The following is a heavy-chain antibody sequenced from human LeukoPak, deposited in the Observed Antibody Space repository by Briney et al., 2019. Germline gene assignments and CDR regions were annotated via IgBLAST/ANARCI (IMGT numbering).Heavy chain of an antibody. Sequence: GRSLRLSCAASGFTFSSYGMHWVRQAPGKGLEWVAVISYDGSNKYYADSVKGRFTISRDNSKNTLYLQMNSLRAEDTAVYYCAKDRIKSMVRGVIITMDSDYWGQGTLVTVSS. J-gene: IGHJ4*02. V-gene: IGHV3-30*18. CDR1: GFTFSSYG. CDR2: ISYDGSNK. D-gene: IGHD3-10*01. CDR3: AKDRIKSMVRGVIITMDSDY.